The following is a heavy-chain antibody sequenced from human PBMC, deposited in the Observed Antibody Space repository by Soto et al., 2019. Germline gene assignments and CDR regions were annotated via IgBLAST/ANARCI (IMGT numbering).Heavy chain of an antibody. CDR2: IYYSGST. Sequence: QVQLQESGPGLVKPSETLSLTCTVSGGSISSYYWSWIRQPPGKGLEWIGYIYYSGSTNYNPSLKSRVTISVDTSKNQFSLQLSSVTAADTAVYYCARSLRQYYSYYYMDVWGKGTTVTVSS. D-gene: IGHD3-16*02. V-gene: IGHV4-59*01. CDR1: GGSISSYY. J-gene: IGHJ6*03. CDR3: ARSLRQYYSYYYMDV.